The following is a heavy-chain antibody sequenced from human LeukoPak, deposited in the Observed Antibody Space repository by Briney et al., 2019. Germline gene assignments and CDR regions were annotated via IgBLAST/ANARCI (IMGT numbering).Heavy chain of an antibody. CDR1: GFTFSSYA. D-gene: IGHD2-8*01. V-gene: IGHV3-30*04. Sequence: PGGSLRLSCAASGFTFSSYAMHWVRQAPGKGLEWVAVISYDGSNKYYADSVKGRFTISRDNSKNTLYLQMNSLRAEDTAVYYCAREPDVGYCASGVCYTGGHWGQGTLVTVSS. CDR2: ISYDGSNK. CDR3: AREPDVGYCASGVCYTGGH. J-gene: IGHJ4*02.